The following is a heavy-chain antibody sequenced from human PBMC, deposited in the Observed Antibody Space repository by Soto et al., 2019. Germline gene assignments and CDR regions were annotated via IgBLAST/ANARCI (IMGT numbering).Heavy chain of an antibody. Sequence: QVQLVQSGAEVKKPGASVKVSCKASGYTFSSHGITWLRQAPGQGLEWMGWISASNGDTNYAQRLQGRVTVTTDTSPTTSYLELRSLRSEDTAVYYCARMVRGSKIDYYYYMDVWVQGTTVTVSS. CDR3: ARMVRGSKIDYYYYMDV. CDR1: GYTFSSHG. CDR2: ISASNGDT. D-gene: IGHD3-10*01. J-gene: IGHJ6*03. V-gene: IGHV1-18*01.